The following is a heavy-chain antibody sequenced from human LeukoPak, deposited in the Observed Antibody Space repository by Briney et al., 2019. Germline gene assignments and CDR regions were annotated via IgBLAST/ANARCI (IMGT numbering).Heavy chain of an antibody. D-gene: IGHD3-10*01. J-gene: IGHJ4*02. CDR3: ARQNYGSAPLRY. V-gene: IGHV4-59*08. CDR1: GGSIGSYY. CDR2: IYYSGST. Sequence: SETLSLTCTVSGGSIGSYYWSWIRQPPGKGLEWIGYIYYSGSTNYNPSLKSRVTISLDTSKNQFSLKLSSVTAADTAVYFCARQNYGSAPLRYWGQGTLVTVSS.